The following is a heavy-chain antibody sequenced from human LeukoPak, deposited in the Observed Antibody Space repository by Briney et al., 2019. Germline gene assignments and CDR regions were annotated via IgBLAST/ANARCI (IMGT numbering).Heavy chain of an antibody. V-gene: IGHV1-8*01. D-gene: IGHD1-1*01. Sequence: ASVKVSCKASGYTFTSYDINWVRQATGQGLEWMGWMNPNSGNTGYAQKFRGRVTMTRNTSISTAYMELSSLRSEDTAVYYCARGVLGTTWVYYYYYGMDVWGQGTTVTVSS. CDR2: MNPNSGNT. J-gene: IGHJ6*02. CDR1: GYTFTSYD. CDR3: ARGVLGTTWVYYYYYGMDV.